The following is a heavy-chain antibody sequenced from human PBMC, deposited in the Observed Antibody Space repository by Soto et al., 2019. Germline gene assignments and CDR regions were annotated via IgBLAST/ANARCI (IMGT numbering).Heavy chain of an antibody. J-gene: IGHJ4*02. CDR1: GYTFTSYA. CDR3: ARVSGSGWYNAPDY. Sequence: ASVKVSCKASGYTFTSYALHWVRQAPGQRLEWMGWINAGNGNTKYSQKFLGRVTITRDTSASTACLKLSSLRSDDTAVYYCARVSGSGWYNAPDYWGQGTLVTVSS. V-gene: IGHV1-3*01. D-gene: IGHD6-19*01. CDR2: INAGNGNT.